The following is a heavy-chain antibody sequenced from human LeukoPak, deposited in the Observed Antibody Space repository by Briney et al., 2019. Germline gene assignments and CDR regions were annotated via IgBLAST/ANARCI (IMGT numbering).Heavy chain of an antibody. CDR3: ARVDRRASTVTTNFYYYYMDV. J-gene: IGHJ6*03. V-gene: IGHV6-1*01. CDR2: TYYRSKWYN. Sequence: SQTLSLTCAISGDSVSSNSAAWNWIRQSPSRGLEWLGRTYYRSKWYNDYAVSVKSRITINPDTSKNQFSLKLTSVTAADTAVYYCARVDRRASTVTTNFYYYYMDVWGKGTTVTVSS. D-gene: IGHD4-17*01. CDR1: GDSVSSNSAA.